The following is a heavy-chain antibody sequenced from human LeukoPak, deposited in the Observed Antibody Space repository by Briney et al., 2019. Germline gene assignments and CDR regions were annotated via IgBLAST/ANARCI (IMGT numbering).Heavy chain of an antibody. CDR1: GGSINNYY. Sequence: SETLSLTCTVSGGSINNYYWSWVRQPPGKGLEWIGFIYYTGSTYYNPSLESRVIMSVDKSKNQFSLKLSSVTAADTALYYCAGGLIYDFWSGYHYYFDYWGQGTLVTVSS. D-gene: IGHD3-3*01. CDR2: IYYTGST. CDR3: AGGLIYDFWSGYHYYFDY. J-gene: IGHJ4*02. V-gene: IGHV4-59*08.